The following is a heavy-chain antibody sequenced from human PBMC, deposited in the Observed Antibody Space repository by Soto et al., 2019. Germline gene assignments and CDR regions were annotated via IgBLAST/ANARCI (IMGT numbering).Heavy chain of an antibody. CDR3: ASAAVTGTAGLDF. Sequence: ASVKVSCKDSGYTFTSYDINWVRQATGQGLDWMGWMNPNSGSTEYAEKFQGRVTMTRHTSISTAYMELSRLTYDDTAVDYCASAAVTGTAGLDFWGQGTQVTVSS. D-gene: IGHD6-19*01. CDR1: GYTFTSYD. J-gene: IGHJ4*02. CDR2: MNPNSGST. V-gene: IGHV1-8*01.